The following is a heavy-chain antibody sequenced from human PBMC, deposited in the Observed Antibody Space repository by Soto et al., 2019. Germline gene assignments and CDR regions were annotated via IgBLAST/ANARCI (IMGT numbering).Heavy chain of an antibody. CDR2: INPNSGGT. J-gene: IGHJ6*02. D-gene: IGHD3-16*01. V-gene: IGHV1-2*04. Sequence: ASVKVSCKTSGYTFTGYYMHWVRQAPGQGLEWMGWINPNSGGTNYAQKFQGWVTMTRDTSISTAYMELSRLRSDHTDVYYCARAAFFYYYYGMDIWGQETTVTVSS. CDR1: GYTFTGYY. CDR3: ARAAFFYYYYGMDI.